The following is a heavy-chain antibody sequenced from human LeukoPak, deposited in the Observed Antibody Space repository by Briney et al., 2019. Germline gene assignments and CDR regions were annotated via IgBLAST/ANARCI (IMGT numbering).Heavy chain of an antibody. CDR1: GYTFTDYY. J-gene: IGHJ4*02. CDR2: VEPEDGKT. D-gene: IGHD6-19*01. Sequence: ATVKISCKTSGYTFTDYYIHWVQQAPGKGLEWMGRVEPEDGKTSFAGKFQGRVTINADTSADAAYMELRNLTSEDTAIYYCASAVAGAIDYWGQGTLVTVSS. V-gene: IGHV1-69-2*01. CDR3: ASAVAGAIDY.